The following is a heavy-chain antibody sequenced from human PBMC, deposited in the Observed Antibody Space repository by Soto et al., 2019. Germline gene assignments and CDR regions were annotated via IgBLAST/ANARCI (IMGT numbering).Heavy chain of an antibody. J-gene: IGHJ3*02. Sequence: GGSLRLSCVASGFDFNTYSMNWVRQAPGKGLEWLAFINGRGNTIYYADSVKGRLTVSRDNAKSSLYLQMNSLRAEDTAVYYCAKDLTGSYALKNAFDIWGQGTMVTVSS. CDR2: INGRGNTI. D-gene: IGHD1-26*01. CDR3: AKDLTGSYALKNAFDI. CDR1: GFDFNTYS. V-gene: IGHV3-48*01.